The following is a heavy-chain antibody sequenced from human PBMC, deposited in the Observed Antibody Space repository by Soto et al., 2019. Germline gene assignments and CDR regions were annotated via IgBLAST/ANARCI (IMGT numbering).Heavy chain of an antibody. V-gene: IGHV1-2*02. CDR3: ARERKAARRNWFDP. D-gene: IGHD6-6*01. CDR2: INPNSGGT. Sequence: ASVKVSCKASGYTFTGYYMHWLRQSPGQGLEWMGWINPNSGGTNYAQKFQGRVTMTRDTSISTAYMELSRLRSDDTAVYYCARERKAARRNWFDPWGQGTLVTVSS. J-gene: IGHJ5*02. CDR1: GYTFTGYY.